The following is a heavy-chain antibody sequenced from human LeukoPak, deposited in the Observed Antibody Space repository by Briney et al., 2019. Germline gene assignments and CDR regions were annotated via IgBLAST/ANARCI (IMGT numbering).Heavy chain of an antibody. Sequence: SETLSPTCTVSGDSISSYYWSWIRQPAGKGLEWIGRIYTSGSTNYNPSLKSRVTMSVDTSKNQFSLKLSSVTAADTAVYYCAKDGNWRFGDLNNYYFDYWGQGTLVTVSS. J-gene: IGHJ4*02. CDR3: AKDGNWRFGDLNNYYFDY. V-gene: IGHV4-4*07. D-gene: IGHD3-10*01. CDR1: GDSISSYY. CDR2: IYTSGST.